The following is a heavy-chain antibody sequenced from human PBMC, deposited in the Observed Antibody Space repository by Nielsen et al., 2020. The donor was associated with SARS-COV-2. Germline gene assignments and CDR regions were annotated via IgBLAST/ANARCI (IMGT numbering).Heavy chain of an antibody. CDR3: ARDILPLGIAAPSGWFDP. CDR2: FDPEDGET. V-gene: IGHV1-24*01. Sequence: ASVKVSCKVSGYTLTELSMHWVRQAPGKGLEWMGGFDPEDGETIYAQKFQGRVTMTEDTSTDTAYMELSSLRSEDTAVYYCARDILPLGIAAPSGWFDPWGQGTLVTVSS. D-gene: IGHD6-13*01. CDR1: GYTLTELS. J-gene: IGHJ5*02.